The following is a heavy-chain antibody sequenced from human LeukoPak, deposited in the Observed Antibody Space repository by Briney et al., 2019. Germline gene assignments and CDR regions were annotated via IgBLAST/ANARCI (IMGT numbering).Heavy chain of an antibody. V-gene: IGHV3-30*03. D-gene: IGHD3-10*01. CDR3: ARGWFGPDS. CDR2: VSFDGKTK. J-gene: IGHJ5*01. Sequence: GRSLRLSCGASGFTFSLYGMHWLRQAPGKGLEWLAVVSFDGKTKYYADSVKGRFTISRDNAKNTLYLQMHSLRAEDTAVYSCARGWFGPDSCGQGTLVTVSS. CDR1: GFTFSLYG.